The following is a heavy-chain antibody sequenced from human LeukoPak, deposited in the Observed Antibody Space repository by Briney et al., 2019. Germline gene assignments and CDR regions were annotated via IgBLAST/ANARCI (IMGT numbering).Heavy chain of an antibody. CDR2: IYYSGTT. CDR1: GGSISTSSYY. Sequence: PSETLSLTCTVSGGSISTSSYYWGWIRQPPGKGLGWIGSIYYSGTTYYNPSLKSRVTISVDTSKNQFSLKLSSVTAADTAVYYCARINPLGYCSGGSCYNYYYGVDVWGQGTTVTVSS. D-gene: IGHD2-15*01. V-gene: IGHV4-39*07. J-gene: IGHJ6*02. CDR3: ARINPLGYCSGGSCYNYYYGVDV.